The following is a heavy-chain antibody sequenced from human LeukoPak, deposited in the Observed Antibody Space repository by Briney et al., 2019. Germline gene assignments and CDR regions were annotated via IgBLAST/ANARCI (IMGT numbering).Heavy chain of an antibody. J-gene: IGHJ5*02. Sequence: SETLSLTCAVYGGSFSGYYWSWIRQPPGKGLEWIGEINHSGSTNYNPSLKSRVTISVDTSKNQFSLKLSSVTPADTAVYYCARPKHRYCSSTSCPKSGFDPWGQGTLVTVSS. CDR3: ARPKHRYCSSTSCPKSGFDP. CDR2: INHSGST. V-gene: IGHV4-34*01. D-gene: IGHD2-2*01. CDR1: GGSFSGYY.